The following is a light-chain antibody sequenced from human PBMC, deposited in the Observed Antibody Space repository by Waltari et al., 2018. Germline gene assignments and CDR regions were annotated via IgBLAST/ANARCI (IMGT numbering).Light chain of an antibody. Sequence: SSELTQDPAVSVALGQTFRITCKGDSLRSYYASWYQQKPGQAPVLVIYGKNNRPSGIPDRFSGSSSGNTASLTITGAQAEDEADYYCNSRDSSGNHVVFGGGTKLTVL. J-gene: IGLJ2*01. CDR2: GKN. CDR3: NSRDSSGNHVV. CDR1: SLRSYY. V-gene: IGLV3-19*01.